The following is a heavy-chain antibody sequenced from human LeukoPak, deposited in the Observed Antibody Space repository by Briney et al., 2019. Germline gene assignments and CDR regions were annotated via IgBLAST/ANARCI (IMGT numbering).Heavy chain of an antibody. Sequence: SETLSLTCTVSGGSISSYYWSWIRQPPGKGLEWIGYIYYSGSTNYNPSLKSRVTISVDTSKNQFSLKLSSVTAADTAVYYCAREGRGTVTIDYWGQGTLVTVSS. J-gene: IGHJ4*02. CDR3: AREGRGTVTIDY. V-gene: IGHV4-59*01. CDR2: IYYSGST. CDR1: GGSISSYY. D-gene: IGHD4-11*01.